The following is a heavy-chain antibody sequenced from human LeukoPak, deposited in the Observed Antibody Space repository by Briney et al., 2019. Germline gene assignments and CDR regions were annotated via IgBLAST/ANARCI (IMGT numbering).Heavy chain of an antibody. J-gene: IGHJ4*02. Sequence: GGSLRLSCAASGFTFSSYAMHWVRQAPGKGLEWVAVISYDGSNKYYADSVKGRFTISRDNSKNTLYLQMNSLRAEDTAVYYCARMSYFDYWGQGTLVTVSS. CDR3: ARMSYFDY. V-gene: IGHV3-30*04. CDR1: GFTFSSYA. CDR2: ISYDGSNK.